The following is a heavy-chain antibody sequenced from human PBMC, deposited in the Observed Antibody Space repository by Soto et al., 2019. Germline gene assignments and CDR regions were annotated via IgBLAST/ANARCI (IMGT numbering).Heavy chain of an antibody. CDR3: TTDSILAPLFH. V-gene: IGHV1-46*01. J-gene: IGHJ4*02. CDR1: GYTFTSYD. D-gene: IGHD3-3*02. CDR2: INPSGGST. Sequence: ASVKVSCKASGYTFTSYDMHWVRQAPGQGLEWMGIINPSGGSTSYAQKFQGRVTMTRDTSTSTVYMELNSLKTEDTAVYYCTTDSILAPLFHWGQGTLVTVSS.